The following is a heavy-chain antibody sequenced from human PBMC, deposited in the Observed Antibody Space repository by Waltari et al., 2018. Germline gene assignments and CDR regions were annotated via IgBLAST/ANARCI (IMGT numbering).Heavy chain of an antibody. V-gene: IGHV4-39*01. Sequence: QLRLQESGPGLVKPAETLSSTCSVPGGPITNNSPYWVGVSQPPGQGLEWIVTMSYSGTTYASPSLNIRVTISRDTSKNQLSLKLASMAAADTAVYYCATSLVASIGTAAFDVWGQGTMVTVSS. CDR1: GGPITNNSPY. CDR2: MSYSGTT. D-gene: IGHD2-21*01. J-gene: IGHJ3*01. CDR3: ATSLVASIGTAAFDV.